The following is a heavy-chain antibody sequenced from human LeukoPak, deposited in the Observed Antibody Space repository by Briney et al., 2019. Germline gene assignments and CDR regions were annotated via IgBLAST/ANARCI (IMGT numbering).Heavy chain of an antibody. V-gene: IGHV4-34*01. D-gene: IGHD3-16*01. CDR2: INHSGST. J-gene: IGHJ4*02. CDR1: GGSFSGYY. Sequence: SETLSLTCAVYGGSFSGYYWSWIRQPPGKGLEWIGEINHSGSTNYNPSLKSRVTISVDTSKNQFSLKLSSVTAADTAVYYCARLIYSRGLGYWGRGTLVTVSS. CDR3: ARLIYSRGLGY.